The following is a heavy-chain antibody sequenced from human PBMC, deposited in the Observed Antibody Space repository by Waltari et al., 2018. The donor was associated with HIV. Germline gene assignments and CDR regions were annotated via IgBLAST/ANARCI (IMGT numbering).Heavy chain of an antibody. CDR3: ARHALRVGAAYWNFDL. J-gene: IGHJ2*01. CDR2: IYYTGRA. Sequence: QLQLQASGPGLVKPSETLSLTCTVSGGSVSRSSYFWGWIRQPPGKGLEWVGRIYYTGRAYYNPSLKSRVTISVDTSKNQFSLKVTSVTAADTAVYYCARHALRVGAAYWNFDLWGRGTLVTVSS. D-gene: IGHD1-26*01. V-gene: IGHV4-39*01. CDR1: GGSVSRSSYF.